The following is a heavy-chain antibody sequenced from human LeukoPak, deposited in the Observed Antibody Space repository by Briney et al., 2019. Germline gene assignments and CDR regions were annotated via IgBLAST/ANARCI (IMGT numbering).Heavy chain of an antibody. D-gene: IGHD5-12*01. CDR3: AREYIGSDYFDY. Sequence: GGSLRLSCAASGFTFSNYAMSWVRQAPGKGLEWVAYISETRSTMYYADSVKGRFTISRDNAKNSLYLQMNSLRAEDTAVYYCAREYIGSDYFDYWGQGTLVTVSS. CDR1: GFTFSNYA. J-gene: IGHJ4*02. CDR2: ISETRSTM. V-gene: IGHV3-48*04.